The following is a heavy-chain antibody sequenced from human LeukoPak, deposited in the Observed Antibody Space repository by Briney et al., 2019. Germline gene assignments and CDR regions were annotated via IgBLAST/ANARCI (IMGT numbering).Heavy chain of an antibody. Sequence: ASVNVSCKASGYIFSNYAIHWVRQAPGQRLEWMGWINAANGKTNYSRKFQGRATLTRDTSASTAYMELSSLRSEDTAVYYCARGYYDLLTGHVVTYYFDYWGQGTLVTVSS. CDR2: INAANGKT. D-gene: IGHD3-9*01. J-gene: IGHJ4*02. CDR1: GYIFSNYA. V-gene: IGHV1-3*01. CDR3: ARGYYDLLTGHVVTYYFDY.